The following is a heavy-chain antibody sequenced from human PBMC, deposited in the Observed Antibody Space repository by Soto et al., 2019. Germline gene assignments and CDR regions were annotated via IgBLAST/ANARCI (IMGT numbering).Heavy chain of an antibody. CDR2: ISYSGST. V-gene: IGHV4-59*12. Sequence: PSETLSLTCIVSDDSFSTYLWSWIRQPPGKGLEWIGYISYSGSTNYNPSLKSRVSILVDTSKNQFSLKLSSVTAADTAVYYCASGGSGSRLDYWGQGTLVTVSS. CDR1: DDSFSTYL. D-gene: IGHD3-10*01. J-gene: IGHJ4*02. CDR3: ASGGSGSRLDY.